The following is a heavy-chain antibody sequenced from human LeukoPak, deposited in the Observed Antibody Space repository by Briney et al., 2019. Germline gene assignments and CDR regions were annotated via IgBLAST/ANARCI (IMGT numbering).Heavy chain of an antibody. CDR3: ARRDSPFDL. J-gene: IGHJ2*01. V-gene: IGHV4-59*01. CDR1: GGSLSRCY. D-gene: IGHD3-22*01. Sequence: SETLSLTRTVSGGSLSRCYWSWIRQPPGKGLEWIGYLYYSGSTNYNPSLKSRVTISVDTSQKQFSLKVRSVRAPYTAVYYCARRDSPFDLWGRGTLVTVS. CDR2: LYYSGST.